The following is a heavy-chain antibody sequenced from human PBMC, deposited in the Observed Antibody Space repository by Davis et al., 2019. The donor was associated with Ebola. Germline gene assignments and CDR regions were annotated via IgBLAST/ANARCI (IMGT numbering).Heavy chain of an antibody. CDR2: ISYDGSNK. V-gene: IGHV3-30-3*01. Sequence: GGSLRLSCAASGFTFSSYAMHWVRQAPGKGLEWVAVISYDGSNKYYADSVKGRFTISRDNSKNTLYLQMNSLRAEDTAVYYCAREQGCSSTSCYTISAGALDYWGQGTLVTVSS. D-gene: IGHD2-2*02. CDR3: AREQGCSSTSCYTISAGALDY. CDR1: GFTFSSYA. J-gene: IGHJ4*02.